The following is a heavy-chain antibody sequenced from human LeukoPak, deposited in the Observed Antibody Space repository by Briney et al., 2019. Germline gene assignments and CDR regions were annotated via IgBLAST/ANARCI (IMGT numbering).Heavy chain of an antibody. V-gene: IGHV4-4*07. Sequence: SETLSLTCTVSGGSISSYYWNWIRQPAGKGLEWIGRIYASGSTYYNPSLKSRVTMSVDTSKNQFFLKLSSVTAADTAVYFCARMYSSKWPVDWGQGTLVTVSS. CDR1: GGSISSYY. CDR3: ARMYSSKWPVD. J-gene: IGHJ4*02. CDR2: IYASGST. D-gene: IGHD2-2*01.